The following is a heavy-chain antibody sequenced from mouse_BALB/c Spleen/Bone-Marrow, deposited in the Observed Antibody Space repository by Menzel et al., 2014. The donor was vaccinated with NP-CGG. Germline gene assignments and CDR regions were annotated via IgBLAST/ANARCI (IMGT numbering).Heavy chain of an antibody. D-gene: IGHD1-1*01. J-gene: IGHJ4*01. CDR2: IWAGGST. CDR3: AREGRGYYGSSGAAMDY. V-gene: IGHV2-9*02. CDR1: GFSLTSYG. Sequence: QVQLQQSGPGLVAPSQSLSISCTVSGFSLTSYGVHWVRQPPGQGLEWLGAIWAGGSTNYNSALMSRLTISKDNSKSQVFLKMNSLQTDDTAMYYCAREGRGYYGSSGAAMDYWGHGTKVTVSS.